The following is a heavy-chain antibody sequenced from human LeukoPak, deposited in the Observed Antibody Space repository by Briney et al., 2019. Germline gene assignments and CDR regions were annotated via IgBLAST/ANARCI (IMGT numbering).Heavy chain of an antibody. CDR1: GFTFTRYG. V-gene: IGHV1-18*01. J-gene: IGHJ4*02. CDR2: SSAYNGDT. CDR3: ARDPTNTSGRYAHFDY. D-gene: IGHD6-19*01. Sequence: ASVKVSCKASGFTFTRYGITWVRQAPGQGLEWMGWSSAYNGDTHYAQKLQGRVTMTTDTSTTTAYMELRSLSSDDTAVYYCARDPTNTSGRYAHFDYRGQGTLVTVSS.